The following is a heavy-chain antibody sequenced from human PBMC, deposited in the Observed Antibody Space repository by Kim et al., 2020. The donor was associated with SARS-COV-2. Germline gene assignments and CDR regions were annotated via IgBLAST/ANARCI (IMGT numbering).Heavy chain of an antibody. V-gene: IGHV4-34*01. Sequence: SETLSLTCAVYGGSFSGYYWSWIRQPPGNGLEWIGEINHSGSTNYNPSLKSRVTISVDTSKNQFSLKLSSVTAADTAVYYCARVGGSTIGQRVIAYWGQGTLVTVSS. J-gene: IGHJ4*02. CDR2: INHSGST. CDR1: GGSFSGYY. D-gene: IGHD6-25*01. CDR3: ARVGGSTIGQRVIAY.